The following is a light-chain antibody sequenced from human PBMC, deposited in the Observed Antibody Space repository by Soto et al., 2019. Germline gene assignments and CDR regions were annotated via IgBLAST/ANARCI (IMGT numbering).Light chain of an antibody. CDR1: SSDVGGYNY. CDR2: EVN. CDR3: TLYTSSSTQV. V-gene: IGLV2-14*01. J-gene: IGLJ1*01. Sequence: QSVLTQPASVSGSPGQSITISCTGTSSDVGGYNYVSWYQQHPGKAPKLMIYEVNNRPSGVSNRFSGSKSGNTASLTISGLQAEDEADYYCTLYTSSSTQVFGTGTKLTVL.